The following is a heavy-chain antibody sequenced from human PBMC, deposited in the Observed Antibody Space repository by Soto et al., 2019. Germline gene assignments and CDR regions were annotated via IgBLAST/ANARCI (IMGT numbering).Heavy chain of an antibody. CDR1: GGTFSSYA. Sequence: SVKVSCKASGGTFSSYAISWVRQAPGQGLEWMGGIIPIFGTANYAQKFQGRVTITADESTSTAYMELSSLRSEDTAVYYCAPLLLWFGELTPHWGQGTLVTVS. CDR2: IIPIFGTA. J-gene: IGHJ4*02. CDR3: APLLLWFGELTPH. V-gene: IGHV1-69*13. D-gene: IGHD3-10*01.